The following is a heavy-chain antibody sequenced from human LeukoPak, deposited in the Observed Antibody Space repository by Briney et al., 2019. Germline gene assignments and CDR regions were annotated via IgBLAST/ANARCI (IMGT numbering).Heavy chain of an antibody. Sequence: SETLSLTCTVSGGSITNHYWTWIRQPPGKGLEWIGYIHYTGITKYNASLKSRVTISVDTSKNQFSLKLSSVTAADTAVYYCARGVMKYYFDYWGQGTLVTVSS. CDR1: GGSITNHY. CDR3: ARGVMKYYFDY. CDR2: IHYTGIT. V-gene: IGHV4-59*08. J-gene: IGHJ4*02. D-gene: IGHD3-16*01.